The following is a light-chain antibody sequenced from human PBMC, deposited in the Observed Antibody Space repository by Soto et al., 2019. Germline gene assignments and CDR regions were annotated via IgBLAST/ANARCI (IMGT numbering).Light chain of an antibody. J-gene: IGKJ4*01. V-gene: IGKV3-20*01. CDR2: GAS. Sequence: EIVLTQSPGTLSLSPGERATLSCRASASVSTSYLAWYQQKPGQAPRLLIYGASSRATGIPNRFSGSGSGADFALNISRLEPEDFAVYYCQQYCSVPLTFGGGTKVEIK. CDR1: ASVSTSY. CDR3: QQYCSVPLT.